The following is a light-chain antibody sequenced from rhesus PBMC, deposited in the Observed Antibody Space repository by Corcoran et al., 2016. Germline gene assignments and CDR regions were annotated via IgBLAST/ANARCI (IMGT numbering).Light chain of an antibody. Sequence: QSVLTQPPSASGAPGQSVTISCSGSSSNIGSNSVYWCQQVLGKAPKLLIYNNNQRPSGVPARFSGSKSGTSASLAISGLQSEDEADYYCSAWDSGLIGYIFGSGTRLTVL. CDR2: NNN. J-gene: IGLJ1*01. V-gene: IGLV1-72*02. CDR3: SAWDSGLIGYI. CDR1: SSNIGSNS.